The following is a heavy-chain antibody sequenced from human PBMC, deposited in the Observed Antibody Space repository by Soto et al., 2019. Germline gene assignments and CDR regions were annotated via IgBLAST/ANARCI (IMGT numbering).Heavy chain of an antibody. Sequence: SETLSLTCAVQGGSFSGYIWTWIRQPPGKGLQWIGQINHSGSTYYNPSLKGRFTISRDNAKNSLYLQMNSLRAEDTAVYYCARAAPYSSGWYFLYYGMDVWGQGTTVTVSS. CDR1: GGSFSGYI. CDR2: INHSGST. CDR3: ARAAPYSSGWYFLYYGMDV. D-gene: IGHD6-19*01. J-gene: IGHJ6*02. V-gene: IGHV4-34*10.